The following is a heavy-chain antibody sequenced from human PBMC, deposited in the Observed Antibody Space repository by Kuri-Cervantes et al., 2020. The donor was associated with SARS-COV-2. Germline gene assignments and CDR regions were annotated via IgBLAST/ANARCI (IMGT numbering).Heavy chain of an antibody. CDR1: GVAIDSNSYY. CDR3: ARQSRFTHYVDD. Sequence: SETLSLTCIVSGVAIDSNSYYWSWIRQPPGKGLEWIGYIYYSGSTNYNPSLKSRVTISVDTSKNQFSLKLNSVTAADTAVYYCARQSRFTHYVDDWGQGSLVTVSS. CDR2: IYYSGST. V-gene: IGHV4-39*01. J-gene: IGHJ4*02. D-gene: IGHD3-3*01.